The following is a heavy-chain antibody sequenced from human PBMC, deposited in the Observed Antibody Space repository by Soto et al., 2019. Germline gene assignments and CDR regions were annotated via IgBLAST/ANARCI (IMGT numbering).Heavy chain of an antibody. D-gene: IGHD2-2*01. CDR1: GASISSSNW. Sequence: SETLSLTCAVSGASISSSNWWHWVRQPPGKGLEWIGEVHHRGATNYNPSLKSRVAISVDKSKNQFSLKLNSVTAADTAVYYCARVRQYCSATSCYLDPWGQGTLVTVSS. J-gene: IGHJ5*02. V-gene: IGHV4-4*02. CDR2: VHHRGAT. CDR3: ARVRQYCSATSCYLDP.